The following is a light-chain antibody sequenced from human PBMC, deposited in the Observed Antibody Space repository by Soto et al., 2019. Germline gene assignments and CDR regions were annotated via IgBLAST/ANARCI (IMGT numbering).Light chain of an antibody. CDR1: QSVSNDF. V-gene: IGKV3-20*01. CDR2: GAS. Sequence: EIVLTQSPGILSLSPGERTTLSCRAGQSVSNDFLAWYQQKPGQAPRLLIYGASTRATDVPDRFSGSGSEADFTLSISRLEPEDFAVYYCQQYGSSPPRTFGQGTKVDNK. J-gene: IGKJ1*01. CDR3: QQYGSSPPRT.